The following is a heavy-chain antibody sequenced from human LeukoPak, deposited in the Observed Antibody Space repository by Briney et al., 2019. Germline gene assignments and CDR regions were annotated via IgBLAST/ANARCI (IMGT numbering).Heavy chain of an antibody. CDR2: TYYSGST. V-gene: IGHV4-39*07. D-gene: IGHD4-23*01. J-gene: IGHJ4*02. CDR3: ARDSVYGGNSGSDY. CDR1: GGSISSSSYY. Sequence: PSETLSLTCTVTGGSISSSSYYWGWIRQPPGKGLEWIGSTYYSGSTYYNPSLKSRVTISVDTSKNQFSLKLSSVTAADTAVYYCARDSVYGGNSGSDYWGQGTLVTVSS.